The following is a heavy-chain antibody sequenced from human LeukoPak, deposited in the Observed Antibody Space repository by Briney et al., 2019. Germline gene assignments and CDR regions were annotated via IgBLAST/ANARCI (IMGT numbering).Heavy chain of an antibody. V-gene: IGHV4-30-4*08. CDR2: IYYSGST. Sequence: PSETLSLTCTVSGGSISSGDYYWSWIRQPPGKGLEWIGYIYYSGSTYYNPSLKSRVTISVDTSKNQFSLKLSSVTAADTAVYYCARAPPGVAFDIWDQGTMVTVSS. J-gene: IGHJ3*02. CDR1: GGSISSGDYY. CDR3: ARAPPGVAFDI. D-gene: IGHD2-8*01.